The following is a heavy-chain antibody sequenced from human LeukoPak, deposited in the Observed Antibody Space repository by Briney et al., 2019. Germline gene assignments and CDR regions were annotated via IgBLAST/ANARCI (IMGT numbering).Heavy chain of an antibody. CDR1: GYTFTGYY. CDR3: ARDIVMVTYWFDP. CDR2: INPNSGGT. Sequence: ASVKVSCKTSGYTFTGYYMHWVRQAPGQGLEWMGWINPNSGGTNYAQKFQGRVTMTRDTSISTAYMELSRLRSDDTAVYYCARDIVMVTYWFDPWGQGTLVTVSS. D-gene: IGHD5-18*01. V-gene: IGHV1-2*02. J-gene: IGHJ5*02.